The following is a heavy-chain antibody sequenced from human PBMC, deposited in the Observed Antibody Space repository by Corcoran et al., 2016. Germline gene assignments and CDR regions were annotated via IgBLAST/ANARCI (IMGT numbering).Heavy chain of an antibody. V-gene: IGHV1-69*01. CDR3: ARARRAYYYDSSGYPGDAFDI. CDR2: IIPIFGTA. J-gene: IGHJ3*02. CDR1: GGTFSSYA. Sequence: QVQLVQSGAEVKKPGSSVKVSCKASGGTFSSYAISWVRQAPGQGLEWMGGIIPIFGTANYAQKFQGRVTITADESTGTAYMELSSLRSEDTAVYYCARARRAYYYDSSGYPGDAFDIWGQGTMVTVSS. D-gene: IGHD3-22*01.